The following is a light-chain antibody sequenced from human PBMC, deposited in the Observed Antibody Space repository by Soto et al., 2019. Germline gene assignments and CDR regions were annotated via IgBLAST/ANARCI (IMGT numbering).Light chain of an antibody. CDR1: SPNIGSNY. Sequence: QAVLTQPPSASGTPGQRVTISCSGSSPNIGSNYAYWYRQLPGTAPKLLIYANSQRPSGVPDRFSGSKSGTSASLAISGLRSEDEADYYCATWDDSLRGVLFGGGTKLPS. V-gene: IGLV1-47*01. J-gene: IGLJ2*01. CDR2: ANS. CDR3: ATWDDSLRGVL.